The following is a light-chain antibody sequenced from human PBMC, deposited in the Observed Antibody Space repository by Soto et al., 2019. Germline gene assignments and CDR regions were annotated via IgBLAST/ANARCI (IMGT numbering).Light chain of an antibody. CDR3: QQYGSSPT. V-gene: IGKV3-20*01. CDR2: GAS. CDR1: QSVSSSY. Sequence: EIVLTQSPGTLSLSPGERATISCRASQSVSSSYLAWYQQKPGQAPRLLIYGASSRATGIPDRFSGSGSWTHFTLTISELEPEDFAVYYCQQYGSSPTFGQGTKVEIK. J-gene: IGKJ1*01.